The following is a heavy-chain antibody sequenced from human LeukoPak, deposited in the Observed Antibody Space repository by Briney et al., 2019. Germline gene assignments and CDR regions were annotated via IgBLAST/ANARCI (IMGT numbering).Heavy chain of an antibody. CDR2: ISYDGSNK. CDR3: AKDRSKTWSFDH. V-gene: IGHV3-30*18. D-gene: IGHD2-2*01. J-gene: IGHJ4*02. CDR1: GFTFSSRG. Sequence: ETGGSLRLSCAASGFTFSSRGMHWVRQAPGKRLEWVAVISYDGSNKYYADSVKGRFTVSRDDSRNTVFLQMDSLRAEDTAVYYCAKDRSKTWSFDHWGQGTLVTVSS.